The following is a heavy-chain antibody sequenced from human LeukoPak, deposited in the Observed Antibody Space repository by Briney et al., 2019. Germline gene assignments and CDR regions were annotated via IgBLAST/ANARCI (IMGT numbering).Heavy chain of an antibody. Sequence: SETLSLTCPVSGGSITSYYWSWIRQPPGKGLECIGYIYTSGSTNYNPSLKSRVTISVDTSKNQFSLQLSSVTAADTAVYCCARQGGYSSPFSVWGKGTTVAVSS. CDR1: GGSITSYY. CDR3: ARQGGYSSPFSV. CDR2: IYTSGST. J-gene: IGHJ6*04. D-gene: IGHD6-6*01. V-gene: IGHV4-4*09.